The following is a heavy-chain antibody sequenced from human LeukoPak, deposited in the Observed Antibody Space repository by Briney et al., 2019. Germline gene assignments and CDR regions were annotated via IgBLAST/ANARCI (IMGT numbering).Heavy chain of an antibody. CDR1: GYSFTSYW. D-gene: IGHD4-23*01. CDR2: IYPGDSDS. J-gene: IGHJ3*02. CDR3: ARQDTPVVTQPLFAFDI. Sequence: GASLKISCKGSGYSFTSYWIGWVRQMPGKGLEWMGIIYPGDSDSRYSPSFQGQVTISADKSISTAYLQSSSSKASAIDNCDRARQDTPVVTQPLFAFDIWGRGTMVTVSS. V-gene: IGHV5-51*01.